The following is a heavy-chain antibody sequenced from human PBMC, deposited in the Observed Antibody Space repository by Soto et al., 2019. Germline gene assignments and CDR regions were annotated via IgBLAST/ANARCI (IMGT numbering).Heavy chain of an antibody. Sequence: SETLSLSCTVSGGSISSYYWSWIRQPPGKGLEWIGHIYYSGSTNYNPSLKSRVTISVDTSKNQFSLELSSVTAADTAVYYCARDASVLGSIWFGLDPWGQGTLVTVSS. CDR1: GGSISSYY. CDR2: IYYSGST. D-gene: IGHD3-10*01. CDR3: ARDASVLGSIWFGLDP. V-gene: IGHV4-59*01. J-gene: IGHJ5*02.